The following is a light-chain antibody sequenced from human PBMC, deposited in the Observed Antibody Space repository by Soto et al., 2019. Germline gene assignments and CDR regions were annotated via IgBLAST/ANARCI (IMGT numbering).Light chain of an antibody. CDR2: DVS. Sequence: QSALTQPASVSGSPGQSITISCTGTSSDVGGYNYVSWYQQHPGKAPKLMIYDVSNRPSGVSNPFSGSKSGNTASLTISGLQAEDEVDYYCSPYPSSSTYVVFGRGTKLTVL. CDR1: SSDVGGYNY. CDR3: SPYPSSSTYVV. V-gene: IGLV2-14*01. J-gene: IGLJ2*01.